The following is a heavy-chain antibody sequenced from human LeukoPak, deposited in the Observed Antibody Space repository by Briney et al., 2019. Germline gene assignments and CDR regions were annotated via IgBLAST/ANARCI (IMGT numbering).Heavy chain of an antibody. CDR2: ISGSGGST. Sequence: PGGSLRLSCAASGFTFSSYAMSWVRQAPGKGLEWVSAISGSGGSTYYADSVKGRFTISRDNSKNTLYLQMNSLRAEDTAVYYRAKDLDPHIVVVPAAVYWGQGTLVTVSS. CDR3: AKDLDPHIVVVPAAVY. J-gene: IGHJ4*02. D-gene: IGHD2-2*01. V-gene: IGHV3-23*01. CDR1: GFTFSSYA.